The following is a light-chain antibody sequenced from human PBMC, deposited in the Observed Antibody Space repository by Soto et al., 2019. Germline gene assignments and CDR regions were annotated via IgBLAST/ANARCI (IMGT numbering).Light chain of an antibody. Sequence: SYELTQPLSVSVALGQTARITCGGNNIGSKNVHWYQQKPGQAPVLVIYRDSYRPSGIPERFSGSNSGNTATLTISRAQAGDEAHYYCQVWDSSTAVFGGGTKVTVL. J-gene: IGLJ2*01. CDR3: QVWDSSTAV. CDR1: NIGSKN. CDR2: RDS. V-gene: IGLV3-9*01.